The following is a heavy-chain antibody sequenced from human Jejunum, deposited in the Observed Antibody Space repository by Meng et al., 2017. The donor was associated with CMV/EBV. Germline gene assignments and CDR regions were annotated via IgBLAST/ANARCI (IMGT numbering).Heavy chain of an antibody. Sequence: GYGGSLSGYYWSWIRHYPGKGLEWIGEISHTGGANRNPSLKSRVTLSVDTSKNQFSLRLTSVTAADTAVYYCARYAMAVAGRTHIDLWGQGALVPSPQ. V-gene: IGHV4-34*01. CDR3: ARYAMAVAGRTHIDL. CDR1: GGSLSGYY. J-gene: IGHJ5*02. CDR2: ISHTGGA. D-gene: IGHD5-24*01.